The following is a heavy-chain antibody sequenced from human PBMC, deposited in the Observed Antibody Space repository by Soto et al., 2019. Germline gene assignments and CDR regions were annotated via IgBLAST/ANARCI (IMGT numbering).Heavy chain of an antibody. Sequence: SXGSLRLSGAAAGVTFSTYGMHWVRQAPGKGLDWVAVISYDGSNKYYADSVKGRFTISRENSKNTLYLQMNSLRAEDTAVYYCAKGSVSGWFIFDYWGQGTLCTVSS. V-gene: IGHV3-30*18. CDR2: ISYDGSNK. CDR1: GVTFSTYG. D-gene: IGHD6-13*01. J-gene: IGHJ4*02. CDR3: AKGSVSGWFIFDY.